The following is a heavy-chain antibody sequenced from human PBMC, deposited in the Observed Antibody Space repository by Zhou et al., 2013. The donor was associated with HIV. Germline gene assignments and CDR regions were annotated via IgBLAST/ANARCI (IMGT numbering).Heavy chain of an antibody. CDR3: ATSGYYRLGDWLGY. D-gene: IGHD3-9*01. CDR1: GGTFSSYA. J-gene: IGHJ4*02. V-gene: IGHV1-69*13. CDR2: IIPMFGTP. Sequence: QVQLVQSGAEVKKPGSSVKVSCKASGGTFSSYAISWVRQAPGQGLEWMGRIIPMFGTPNYAQKLQGRVTITADESTSTAYMELSSLRSEDTAVYYCATSGYYRLGDWLGYWGQGTLVTVSS.